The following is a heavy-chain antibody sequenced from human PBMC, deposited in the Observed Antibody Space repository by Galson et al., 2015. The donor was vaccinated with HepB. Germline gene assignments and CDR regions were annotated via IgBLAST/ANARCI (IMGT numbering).Heavy chain of an antibody. Sequence: SLRLSCAASGFTFTRYAMTWARQAPGKGLEWVSSITSSGGNTYYTDSVKGRFTISRDNSKNTLFLQLNSRRAEDTAVYYYAKDGVMVATNPYHFHYWGQGTLVTVSS. CDR3: AKDGVMVATNPYHFHY. CDR2: ITSSGGNT. CDR1: GFTFTRYA. V-gene: IGHV3-23*01. D-gene: IGHD2-15*01. J-gene: IGHJ4*02.